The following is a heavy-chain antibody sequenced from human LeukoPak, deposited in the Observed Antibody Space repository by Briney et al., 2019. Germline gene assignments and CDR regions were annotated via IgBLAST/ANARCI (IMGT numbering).Heavy chain of an antibody. V-gene: IGHV3-23*01. D-gene: IGHD4-17*01. CDR1: GFTFSSYW. J-gene: IGHJ4*02. Sequence: GGSLRLSCAASGFTFSSYWMHWVRQAPGKGLEWVSAISGSGGSTCYADSVKGRFTISRDNSKNTLYLQMNSLRAEDTAVYYCAKSHDYGDYGGLNYWGQGTLVTVSS. CDR2: ISGSGGST. CDR3: AKSHDYGDYGGLNY.